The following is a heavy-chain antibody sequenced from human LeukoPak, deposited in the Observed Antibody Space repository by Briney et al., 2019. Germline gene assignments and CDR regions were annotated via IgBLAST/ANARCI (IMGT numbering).Heavy chain of an antibody. J-gene: IGHJ6*02. Sequence: PGGSLRLSCAASGFTFRSYAIHWVRQAPGKGLEWVAFISYDGNIKYYADSVKGRFSISRDNSKNTLSLQMNSLRGEDTAVYYCARDWAGSGWNLGLYYGMDVWGQGTTVTVSS. CDR3: ARDWAGSGWNLGLYYGMDV. D-gene: IGHD6-19*01. CDR2: ISYDGNIK. CDR1: GFTFRSYA. V-gene: IGHV3-30-3*01.